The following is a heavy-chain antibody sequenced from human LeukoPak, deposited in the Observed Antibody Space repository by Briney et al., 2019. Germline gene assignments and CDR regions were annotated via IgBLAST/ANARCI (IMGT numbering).Heavy chain of an antibody. CDR3: ARASMTNYFDY. D-gene: IGHD4-11*01. V-gene: IGHV3-64*01. Sequence: GGSLRLSCAASGFTFSSFAMHWVRQAPGKGLEYVSAISSNGVTTYYENYVKGRFTISRDNSKNTLYLQMGSLRAEDMAVYYCARASMTNYFDYWGQGTLVTVSS. CDR1: GFTFSSFA. CDR2: ISSNGVTT. J-gene: IGHJ4*02.